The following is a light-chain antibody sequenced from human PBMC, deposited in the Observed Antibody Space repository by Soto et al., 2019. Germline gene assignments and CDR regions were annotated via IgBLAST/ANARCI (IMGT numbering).Light chain of an antibody. J-gene: IGLJ2*01. CDR3: LLYYGGQVGV. Sequence: QAVVTQEPSLTVSPGGTVTLTCASSTGAVTSGYYPNWFQQKPGQAPRALIYSTSNKYSWTPARFSGSLIGDKAALTLSGVQPEDEAEYYCLLYYGGQVGVFGGGTQLTVL. V-gene: IGLV7-43*01. CDR1: TGAVTSGYY. CDR2: STS.